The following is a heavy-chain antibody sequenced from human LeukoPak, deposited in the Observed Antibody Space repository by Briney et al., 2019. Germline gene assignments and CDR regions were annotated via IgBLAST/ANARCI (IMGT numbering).Heavy chain of an antibody. D-gene: IGHD2-15*01. J-gene: IGHJ4*02. CDR1: GGTFSSYA. Sequence: GASVKVSCKASGGTFSSYAISWVRQAPGQGLEWMGRIIPILGIANYAQKFQGRVTITADKSTSTAYMELSSLRSEDTAVYYCARDTNEVVAADYWGQGTLVTVSS. CDR2: IIPILGIA. V-gene: IGHV1-69*04. CDR3: ARDTNEVVAADY.